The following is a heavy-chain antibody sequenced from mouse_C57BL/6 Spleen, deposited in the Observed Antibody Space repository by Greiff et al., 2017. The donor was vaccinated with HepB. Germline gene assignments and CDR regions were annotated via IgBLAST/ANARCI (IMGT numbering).Heavy chain of an antibody. V-gene: IGHV1-61*01. J-gene: IGHJ4*01. CDR1: GYTFTSYW. D-gene: IGHD1-1*02. CDR2: IYPSDSET. CDR3: ARWEVGSAMDY. Sequence: QVQLQQPGAELVRPGSSVKLSCKASGYTFTSYWMDWVKQRPGQGLEWIGNIYPSDSETHYNQKFKDKATLTVDKSSSTAYMQLSSLTSEDSAVYYCARWEVGSAMDYWGQGTSVTVSS.